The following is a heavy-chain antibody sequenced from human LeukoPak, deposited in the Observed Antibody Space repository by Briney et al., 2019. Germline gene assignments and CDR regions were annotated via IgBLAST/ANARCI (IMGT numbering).Heavy chain of an antibody. V-gene: IGHV4-38-2*02. Sequence: PSETLSLTCTVSGYSISSGYYWGWIRQPPGKGLEWIGSIYHSGSTYYNPSLKSRVTISVDTSKNQFSLKLSSVTAADTAVYYCARHGIGRSDFWSGYYTVDYMDVWGKGTTVTVSS. D-gene: IGHD3-3*01. CDR3: ARHGIGRSDFWSGYYTVDYMDV. J-gene: IGHJ6*03. CDR1: GYSISSGYY. CDR2: IYHSGST.